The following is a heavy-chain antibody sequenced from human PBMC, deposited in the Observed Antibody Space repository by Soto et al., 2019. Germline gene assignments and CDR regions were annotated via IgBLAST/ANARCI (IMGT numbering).Heavy chain of an antibody. V-gene: IGHV3-23*01. Sequence: PGGSLRLSCATSGFTFSSYAMSWVRQPPGKGLEWVSVISGSGGSTYYADSVKGRFTISRDNSKNTLYLQMNSLRAEDTAVYYCAKGIRFLEWLPGKTYYYYGMDVWGQGTTVTVSS. CDR2: ISGSGGST. J-gene: IGHJ6*02. CDR3: AKGIRFLEWLPGKTYYYYGMDV. D-gene: IGHD3-3*01. CDR1: GFTFSSYA.